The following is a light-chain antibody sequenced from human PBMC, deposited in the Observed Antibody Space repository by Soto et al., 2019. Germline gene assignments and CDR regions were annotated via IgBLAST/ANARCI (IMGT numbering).Light chain of an antibody. V-gene: IGKV3-15*01. CDR2: GAS. CDR3: QHYNNWPPWT. CDR1: QSVSSN. Sequence: EIVMTQSPATLSVSPGERATLSCRASQSVSSNLAWYQQKPGQAPRLLIYGASTRATGIPARFGGSGSGTEFTLTISSLQSEDFAIYYCQHYNNWPPWTFGQGTKVEIK. J-gene: IGKJ1*01.